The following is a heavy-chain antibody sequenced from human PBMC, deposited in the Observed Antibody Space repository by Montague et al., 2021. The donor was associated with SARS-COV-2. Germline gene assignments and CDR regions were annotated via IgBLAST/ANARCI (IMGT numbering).Heavy chain of an antibody. J-gene: IGHJ4*02. CDR1: GFTFDDYA. D-gene: IGHD5-18*01. CDR3: AKDINSYGEYYFDY. CDR2: ISWNSGSI. Sequence: SLRLSCAASGFTFDDYATHWVRQAPGKGLEWVSGISWNSGSIGYADSVKGRFTISRDNAKNSLYLQMNSLRAEDTALYYCAKDINSYGEYYFDYWGQGTLVTVSS. V-gene: IGHV3-9*01.